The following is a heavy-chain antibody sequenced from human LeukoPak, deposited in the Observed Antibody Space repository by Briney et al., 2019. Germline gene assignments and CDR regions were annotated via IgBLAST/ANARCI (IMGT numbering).Heavy chain of an antibody. CDR1: GGSFRGYD. J-gene: IGHJ3*02. D-gene: IGHD3-16*02. Sequence: SETLSLTCAVYGGSFRGYDWSWIRQSPGKGLEWIGEINPSKSANYNPSPKSRVTISVDTSKNQFSLKLRYMTAADSAVYFCARPHRSTADAFDIWGQGTMVTVSS. CDR3: ARPHRSTADAFDI. CDR2: INPSKSA. V-gene: IGHV4-34*01.